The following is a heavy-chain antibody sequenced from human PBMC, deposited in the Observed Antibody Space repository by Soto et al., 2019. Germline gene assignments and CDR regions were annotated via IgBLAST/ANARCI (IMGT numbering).Heavy chain of an antibody. CDR3: ARGLGLYYFDY. V-gene: IGHV1-69*02. D-gene: IGHD1-26*01. Sequence: SVKVSCKTSGGTFSNDIITWVRQAPGQGLEWMGKIIPLHGITNYSQKFQGRVTITRDTSASTAYMELSSLSSEDTAVYYCARGLGLYYFDYWGQGTLVTVSS. CDR2: IIPLHGIT. J-gene: IGHJ4*02. CDR1: GGTFSNDI.